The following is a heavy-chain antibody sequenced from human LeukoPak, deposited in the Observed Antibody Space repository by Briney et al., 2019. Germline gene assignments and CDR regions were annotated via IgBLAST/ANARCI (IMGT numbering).Heavy chain of an antibody. J-gene: IGHJ4*02. Sequence: ASVKVCCKASGYTFTSYGFSWVRQAPGQGLEWMGWINAYNGNTNYAQKLQGRVTMTTDTSTSTAHMELRSLRFDDTAVYYCARRQGTTLSFDYWGQGTLVTVSS. D-gene: IGHD1-1*01. CDR3: ARRQGTTLSFDY. CDR2: INAYNGNT. CDR1: GYTFTSYG. V-gene: IGHV1-18*01.